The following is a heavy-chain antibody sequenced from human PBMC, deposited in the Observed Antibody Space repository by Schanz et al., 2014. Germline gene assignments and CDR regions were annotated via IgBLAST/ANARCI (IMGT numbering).Heavy chain of an antibody. CDR1: GFTFRNYA. Sequence: VQLLESGGGLVQPGGSLKLSCSASGFTFRNYALSWVRQAPGKGLAWVSAISGSGASPYYADSVKGRFTISRDNSNHTLYLEMNSLRAADRAVYYCAKDLYSGSHYGWFDPWGQGTLVTGSS. CDR3: AKDLYSGSHYGWFDP. J-gene: IGHJ5*02. V-gene: IGHV3-23*01. D-gene: IGHD1-26*01. CDR2: ISGSGASP.